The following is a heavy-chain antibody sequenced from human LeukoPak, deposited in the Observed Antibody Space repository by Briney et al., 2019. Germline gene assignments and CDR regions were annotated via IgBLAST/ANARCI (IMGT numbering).Heavy chain of an antibody. J-gene: IGHJ3*02. CDR1: GFTFSSYG. CDR2: ISSSSSTI. CDR3: ARGGYSYSDAFDI. D-gene: IGHD5-18*01. V-gene: IGHV3-48*01. Sequence: GGSLRLSCAASGFTFSSYGMHRVRQAPGKGLEWVSYISSSSSTIYYADSVKGRFTISRDNAKNSLYLQMNSLRAEDTAVYYCARGGYSYSDAFDIWGQGTMVTVSS.